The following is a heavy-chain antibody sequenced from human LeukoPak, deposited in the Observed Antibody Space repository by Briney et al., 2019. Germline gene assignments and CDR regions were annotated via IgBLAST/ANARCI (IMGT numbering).Heavy chain of an antibody. V-gene: IGHV4-30-4*01. CDR1: GGSISSGDYY. CDR2: IYYSGST. D-gene: IGHD4-17*01. CDR3: ARAIGWDFATVSFDY. J-gene: IGHJ4*02. Sequence: SQTLSLTRTVSGGSISSGDYYWSWIRQPPGKGLEWIGYIYYSGSTYYNPSLKSRVTISVDTSKNQFSLKLSSVTAADTAVYYCARAIGWDFATVSFDYWGQGTLVTVSS.